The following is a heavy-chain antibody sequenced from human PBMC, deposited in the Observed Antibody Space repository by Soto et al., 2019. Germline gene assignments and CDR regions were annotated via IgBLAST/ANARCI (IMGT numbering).Heavy chain of an antibody. D-gene: IGHD2-21*02. V-gene: IGHV1-69*13. Sequence: SVKVSCKASGGTFSSYAISWVRQAPGQGLEWMGGIIPIFGTANYAQKFQGRVTITADETTSTAYMELSSLRSEDTAVYYCACGRDLDYYFDYWGQGTLVTVSS. CDR2: IIPIFGTA. J-gene: IGHJ4*02. CDR1: GGTFSSYA. CDR3: ACGRDLDYYFDY.